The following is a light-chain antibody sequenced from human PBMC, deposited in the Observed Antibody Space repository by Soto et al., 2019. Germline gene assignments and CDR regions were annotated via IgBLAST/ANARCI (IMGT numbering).Light chain of an antibody. CDR3: SSYTTSSTLYV. J-gene: IGLJ1*01. CDR1: SSDVGGYTY. V-gene: IGLV2-14*03. CDR2: DVS. Sequence: QSALTQPASVSGSPGQSIAIFSTGTSSDVGGYTYVSWYQQHPGKAPKLIIYDVSNRPSGVSNRFSGSKSGNTASLTISGLQAEDEADYYCSSYTTSSTLYVFGSGTKVTVL.